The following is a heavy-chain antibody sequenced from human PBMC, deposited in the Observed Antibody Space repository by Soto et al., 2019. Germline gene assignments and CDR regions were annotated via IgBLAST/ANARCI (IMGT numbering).Heavy chain of an antibody. V-gene: IGHV4-4*07. Sequence: KPSETLSLTCTVSGASVSSYYWSWIRQPAGKGLEWIGRFYTSGSTNYNPSLRSRVTMSIDTSKNQFSLELRSVTAADAAVYYCARTMFQYDSSPEGFWGQGILVTVSS. J-gene: IGHJ4*02. D-gene: IGHD3-22*01. CDR1: GASVSSYY. CDR3: ARTMFQYDSSPEGF. CDR2: FYTSGST.